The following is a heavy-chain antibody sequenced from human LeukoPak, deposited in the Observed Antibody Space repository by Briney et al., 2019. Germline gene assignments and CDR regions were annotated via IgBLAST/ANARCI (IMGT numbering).Heavy chain of an antibody. J-gene: IGHJ4*02. Sequence: ASVKVSCKASGYTFTSYAMHWVRQAPGQGLEWMGWINPNSGGTNYAQKFQGRVTMTRDTSISTAYMELSRLRSDDTAVYYCARGLSWGYDFDYWGQGTLVTVSS. CDR3: ARGLSWGYDFDY. CDR1: GYTFTSYA. CDR2: INPNSGGT. V-gene: IGHV1-2*02. D-gene: IGHD5-12*01.